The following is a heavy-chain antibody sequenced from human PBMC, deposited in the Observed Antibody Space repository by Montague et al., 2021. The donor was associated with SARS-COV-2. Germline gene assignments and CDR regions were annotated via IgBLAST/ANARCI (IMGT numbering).Heavy chain of an antibody. CDR3: ARSGWLTRGFDS. V-gene: IGHV4-61*03. Sequence: SETLSLTCTVSGGSISNSIYYWSWIRQPPGKGLEWIAYINYSGITNHNPSLESRVSVSLDTSKNHFSLNLKSVTAADTAVYYCARSGWLTRGFDSWGQGTLVFVSS. CDR2: INYSGIT. D-gene: IGHD5-12*01. J-gene: IGHJ4*02. CDR1: GGSISNSIYY.